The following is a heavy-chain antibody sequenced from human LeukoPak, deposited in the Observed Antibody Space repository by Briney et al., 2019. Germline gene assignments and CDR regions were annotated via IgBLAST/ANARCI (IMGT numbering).Heavy chain of an antibody. V-gene: IGHV1-2*02. Sequence: GASVKVSCKASGYTFTGYYIHWVRQAPGQGLEWLGWINPDSGGTDYAQKFRGRVTMTRDTSISTAYMELSRLTSDDTAVYYCARSGGYCVGTTCYSLFNWFDPWGQGALATVSS. J-gene: IGHJ5*02. CDR2: INPDSGGT. CDR3: ARSGGYCVGTTCYSLFNWFDP. D-gene: IGHD2-15*01. CDR1: GYTFTGYY.